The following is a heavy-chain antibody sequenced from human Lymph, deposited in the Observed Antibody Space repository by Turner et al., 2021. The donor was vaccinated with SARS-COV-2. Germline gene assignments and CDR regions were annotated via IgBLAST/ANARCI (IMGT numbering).Heavy chain of an antibody. CDR1: VYTFSSHF. J-gene: IGHJ6*02. D-gene: IGHD2-2*02. CDR2: ISVYNGYT. Sequence: QVQLVPSGSVVKQSGASVKVSCMASVYTFSSHFISWLRQAPGQGLEWMGWISVYNGYTNYAQKLQGRVTMTTDTSTSTAYMELRSLRSDDTAVYYCAREGYCSSTSCYRGQYYYYGMDVWGQGTTVTVSS. V-gene: IGHV1-18*04. CDR3: AREGYCSSTSCYRGQYYYYGMDV.